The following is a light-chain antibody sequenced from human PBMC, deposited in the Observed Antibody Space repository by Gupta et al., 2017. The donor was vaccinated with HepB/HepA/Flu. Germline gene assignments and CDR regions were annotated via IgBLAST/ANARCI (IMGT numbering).Light chain of an antibody. CDR2: RDN. Sequence: SLLPPPPSASGTPGQGVTISCSGRNSNIGNNYVSWYQQITGTAPKLLIYRDNQRPSGGPDRFSGSKSGTSAALAISWLRADDEADYYCATWDDSLSGQKIFGGGTKLTVL. CDR3: ATWDDSLSGQKI. V-gene: IGLV1-47*01. CDR1: NSNIGNNY. J-gene: IGLJ2*01.